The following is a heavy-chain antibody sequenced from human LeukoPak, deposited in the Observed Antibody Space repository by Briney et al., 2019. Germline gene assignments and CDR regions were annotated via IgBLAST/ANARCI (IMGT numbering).Heavy chain of an antibody. Sequence: GGSLRLSCAASGFTFSSYAMTWVRQAPGKGLEWVSGIGGSGDRTYYADSVKGRFTISRDNSKNTLYLQMNSLRDEDTAVYYCARVAMSDSSGYCDYWGQGTLVTVSS. CDR3: ARVAMSDSSGYCDY. J-gene: IGHJ4*02. CDR1: GFTFSSYA. V-gene: IGHV3-23*01. D-gene: IGHD3-22*01. CDR2: IGGSGDRT.